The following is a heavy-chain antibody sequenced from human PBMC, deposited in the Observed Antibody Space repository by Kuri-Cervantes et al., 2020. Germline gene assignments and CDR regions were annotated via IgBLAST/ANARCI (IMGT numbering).Heavy chain of an antibody. J-gene: IGHJ4*02. CDR1: GFTFSDHY. CDR2: IYYSGST. Sequence: GSLRLSCAASGFTFSDHYMDWIRQPPGKGLEWIGSIYYSGSTYYNPSLKSRVTISVDTSKNQFSLKLSSVTAADTAVYYCARSMKFPVGTIDYWGQGTLVTVSS. D-gene: IGHD1-14*01. CDR3: ARSMKFPVGTIDY. V-gene: IGHV4-38-2*01.